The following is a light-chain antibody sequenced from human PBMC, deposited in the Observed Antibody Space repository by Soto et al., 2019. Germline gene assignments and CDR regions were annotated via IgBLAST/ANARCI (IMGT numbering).Light chain of an antibody. CDR3: QQDYSTPTWT. V-gene: IGKV4-1*01. Sequence: DIVMTQSPDSLAVSLGERATINCKSSQSVLYSSNNKNYLAWYQQKPGQPPKLLIYWASTRESGVPDRFSGSGSGTDFTLTISSLPAEDVAVYYCQQDYSTPTWTFGQGTKVEIK. CDR2: WAS. J-gene: IGKJ1*01. CDR1: QSVLYSSNNKNY.